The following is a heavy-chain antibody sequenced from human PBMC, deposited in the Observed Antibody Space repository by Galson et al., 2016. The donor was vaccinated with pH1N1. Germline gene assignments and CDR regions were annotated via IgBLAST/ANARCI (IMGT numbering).Heavy chain of an antibody. CDR1: GNTFHNYQ. J-gene: IGHJ4*02. V-gene: IGHV1-46*02. CDR2: INHSGGST. CDR3: ARADYGDCVGYFDY. D-gene: IGHD4-17*01. Sequence: SEKVSCKESGNTFHNYQMHRVRQAPAQGLEWMGIINHSGGSTRYAQQFQGRDTMTRDTSTSPVYMELRSLSSEDTAVYYCARADYGDCVGYFDYWCQGTLVTVSS.